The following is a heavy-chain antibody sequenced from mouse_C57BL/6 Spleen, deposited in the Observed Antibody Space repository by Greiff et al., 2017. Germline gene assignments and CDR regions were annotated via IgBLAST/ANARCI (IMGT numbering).Heavy chain of an antibody. CDR1: GYSITSGYY. CDR3: ARGFHYGSGGYAMDY. V-gene: IGHV3-6*01. D-gene: IGHD1-1*01. CDR2: ISYDGSN. Sequence: EVKLMESGPGLVKPSQSLSLTCSVTGYSITSGYYWNWIRQFPGNKLEWMGYISYDGSNNYNPSLKNRISITRDTSKNQFFLKLNSVTTEDTATYYCARGFHYGSGGYAMDYWGQGTSVTVSS. J-gene: IGHJ4*01.